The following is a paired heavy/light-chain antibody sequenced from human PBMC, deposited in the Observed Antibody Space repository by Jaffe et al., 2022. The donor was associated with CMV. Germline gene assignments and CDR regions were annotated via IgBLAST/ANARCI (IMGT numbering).Heavy chain of an antibody. CDR1: GYSFTSYW. D-gene: IGHD2-8*01. CDR3: ARLYCTNGVCPPLYYYMDV. J-gene: IGHJ6*03. Sequence: EVQLVQSGAEVKKPGESLRISCKGSGYSFTSYWISWVRQMPGKGLEWMGRIDPSDSYTNYSPSFQGHVTISADKSISTAYLQWSSLKASDTAMYYCARLYCTNGVCPPLYYYMDVWGKGTTVTVSS. CDR2: IDPSDSYT. V-gene: IGHV5-10-1*03.
Light chain of an antibody. CDR1: QGISSY. CDR3: QQLNSYPSIT. J-gene: IGKJ5*01. V-gene: IGKV1-9*01. CDR2: AAS. Sequence: IQLTQSPSSLSASVGDRVTITCRASQGISSYLAWYQQKPGKAPKLLIYAASTLQSGVPSRFSGSGSGTDFTLTISSLQPEDFATYYCQQLNSYPSITFGQGTRLEIK.